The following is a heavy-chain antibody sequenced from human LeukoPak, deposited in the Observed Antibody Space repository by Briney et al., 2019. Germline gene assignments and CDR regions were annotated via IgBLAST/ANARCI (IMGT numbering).Heavy chain of an antibody. CDR2: IHYSGST. J-gene: IGHJ4*02. D-gene: IGHD4-23*01. CDR1: GGSPSRYY. V-gene: IGHV4-59*01. CDR3: AISRWQGVEY. Sequence: PSETLSLTCTLSGGSPSRYYWSWIPHPPRKGLEWIGYIHYSGSTNDNPSLKSRVTISVDTSKNQFSLKLSSVTAADTAVYYCAISRWQGVEYWGQGTLVTVSS.